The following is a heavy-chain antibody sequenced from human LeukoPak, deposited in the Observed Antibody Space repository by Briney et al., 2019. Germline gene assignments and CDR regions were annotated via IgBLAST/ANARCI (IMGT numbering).Heavy chain of an antibody. Sequence: GASVKVSCKASGGTFSSYAISWVRQAPGQGLEWMGRIIPILGIANYAQKFQGRVTITADKSTSTAYMELSSLRSEDTAVYYCARDRGKIFGVVTPFYGMDVWGQGTTVTVSS. J-gene: IGHJ6*02. CDR3: ARDRGKIFGVVTPFYGMDV. D-gene: IGHD3-3*01. V-gene: IGHV1-69*04. CDR2: IIPILGIA. CDR1: GGTFSSYA.